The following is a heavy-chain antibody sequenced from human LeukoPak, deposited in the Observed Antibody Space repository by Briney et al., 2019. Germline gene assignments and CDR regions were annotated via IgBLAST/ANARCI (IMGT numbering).Heavy chain of an antibody. V-gene: IGHV3-48*01. Sequence: PGGSLSLSCAASGFPFSYYSMTWVRQAPGKGLEGVSYIDSSSATTYYADSVKGRFIISRDNAKNSLFLQINSLRAEDTAVYYCAGSTVWSGIFQYWGQGTLVTVSS. CDR2: IDSSSATT. D-gene: IGHD3-3*01. J-gene: IGHJ1*01. CDR3: AGSTVWSGIFQY. CDR1: GFPFSYYS.